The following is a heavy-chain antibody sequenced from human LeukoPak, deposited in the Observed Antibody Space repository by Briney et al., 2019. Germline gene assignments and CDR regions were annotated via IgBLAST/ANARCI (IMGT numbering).Heavy chain of an antibody. CDR2: INAGNGNT. Sequence: ASVKVSCKASGYNFTTYAMHWVRQAPGQRLEWMGWINAGNGNTKYSQKFQGRVTITRDTSASTAYMELSSLRSEDTAVYFCARGRVPAAINWFDPWGQGTLVTVSS. J-gene: IGHJ5*02. D-gene: IGHD2-2*01. CDR3: ARGRVPAAINWFDP. V-gene: IGHV1-3*01. CDR1: GYNFTTYA.